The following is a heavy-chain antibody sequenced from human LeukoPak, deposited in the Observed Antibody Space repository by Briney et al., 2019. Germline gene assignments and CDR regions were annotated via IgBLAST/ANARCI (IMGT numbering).Heavy chain of an antibody. D-gene: IGHD3-22*01. CDR1: GFTFSSYA. Sequence: GRSLRLSCAASGFTFSSYAMHWVRQAPGKGLEWVAVISYDGSNKYYADSVKGRFTISRDNSKNTLYLQMNSLRAEDTAVYYCAKDRIEYYDSSGYLDYWGQGTLVTVSS. J-gene: IGHJ4*02. V-gene: IGHV3-30*18. CDR3: AKDRIEYYDSSGYLDY. CDR2: ISYDGSNK.